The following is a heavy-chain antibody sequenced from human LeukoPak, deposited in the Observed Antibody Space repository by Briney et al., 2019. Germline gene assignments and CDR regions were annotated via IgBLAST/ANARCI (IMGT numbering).Heavy chain of an antibody. CDR3: ARDESSDWDYYGSGSYSGY. J-gene: IGHJ4*02. D-gene: IGHD3-10*01. Sequence: GGSLRLSCAASGLTFSSYAMSWVRQAPGKGLEWVSAISGSGGTTYYGDSVKGRFTISRDNSKNTLYLQMNSLRAEDTAVYYCARDESSDWDYYGSGSYSGYWGQGTLVTVSS. CDR1: GLTFSSYA. CDR2: ISGSGGTT. V-gene: IGHV3-23*01.